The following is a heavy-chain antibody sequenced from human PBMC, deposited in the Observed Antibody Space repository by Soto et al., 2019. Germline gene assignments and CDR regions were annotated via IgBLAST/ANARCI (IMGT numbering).Heavy chain of an antibody. CDR1: GGSISSGDYY. J-gene: IGHJ6*02. CDR3: YGSGTIYYGMDV. CDR2: IYYSGST. V-gene: IGHV4-30-4*01. Sequence: PSETLSLTCTVSGGSISSGDYYWSWIRQPPGKGLEWIGYIYYSGSTYYNPSLKSRVTISVDTSKNQFSLRLSSVTAADTAVYYCYGSGTIYYGMDVWGQGTTVTVSS. D-gene: IGHD3-10*01.